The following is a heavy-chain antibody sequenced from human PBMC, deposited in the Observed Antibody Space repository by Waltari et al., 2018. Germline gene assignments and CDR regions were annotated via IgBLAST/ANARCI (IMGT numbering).Heavy chain of an antibody. Sequence: QVRLTQSGSDVNEPGASVKVSCKASGYTFRDYGISWVRQAPGQGLEWMGWIYVYNENTRFAEKFEDRVTLTTDKVTETVYMDLTDLRPDDTAVYYCARVVTGVHEVNDNWGQGTLVIVS. J-gene: IGHJ4*02. CDR1: GYTFRDYG. V-gene: IGHV1-18*01. D-gene: IGHD3-16*02. CDR2: IYVYNENT. CDR3: ARVVTGVHEVNDN.